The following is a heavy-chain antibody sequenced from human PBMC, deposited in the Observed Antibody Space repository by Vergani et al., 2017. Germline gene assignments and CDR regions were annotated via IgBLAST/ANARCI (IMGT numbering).Heavy chain of an antibody. CDR3: ARGWLGAFDY. Sequence: EVQLVESGGGLVKPGGSLRLSCAASGFTFSSYSMNWVRQAPGKGLEWVSSISSSSSYIYYADSLKGRFTISRDNAKNSLYLQMNSLRAEDTAVYYCARGWLGAFDYWGQGTLVTVSS. V-gene: IGHV3-21*01. CDR1: GFTFSSYS. CDR2: ISSSSSYI. D-gene: IGHD6-19*01. J-gene: IGHJ4*02.